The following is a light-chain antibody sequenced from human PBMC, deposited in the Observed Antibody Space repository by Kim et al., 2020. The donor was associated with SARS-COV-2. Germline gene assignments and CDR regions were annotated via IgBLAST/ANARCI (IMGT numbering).Light chain of an antibody. CDR3: QQHDSLPLT. CDR2: DAS. Sequence: DIQMTQSPSSLSASVGDRVTITCQASQDISNYLNWYQQKPGKAPKLLIYDASNLETGVPSSFSGGGSGTDFTFTISSLQPEEIATYYCQQHDSLPLTFGGGTKVDIK. J-gene: IGKJ4*01. V-gene: IGKV1-33*01. CDR1: QDISNY.